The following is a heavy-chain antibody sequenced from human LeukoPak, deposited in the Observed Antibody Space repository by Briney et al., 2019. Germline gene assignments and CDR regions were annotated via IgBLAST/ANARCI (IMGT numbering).Heavy chain of an antibody. CDR2: ISSSSTI. V-gene: IGHV3-48*01. CDR3: ARDHQLRYFDWLPHGTDYYGMDV. D-gene: IGHD3-9*01. Sequence: GGSLRLSCAASGFTFSSYSMNWVRQAPGKGLKWVSYISSSSTIYYADSVKGRFTISRDNAKNSLYLQMNSLRAEDTAVYYCARDHQLRYFDWLPHGTDYYGMDVWGQGTTVTVSS. J-gene: IGHJ6*02. CDR1: GFTFSSYS.